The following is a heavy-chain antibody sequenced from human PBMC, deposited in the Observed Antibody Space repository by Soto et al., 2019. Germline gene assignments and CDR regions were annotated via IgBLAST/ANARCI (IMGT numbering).Heavy chain of an antibody. D-gene: IGHD6-19*01. CDR2: INHSGST. CDR3: ARGRGTASGGWWKYFDY. V-gene: IGHV4-34*01. Sequence: SETLSLTCAVYGGSFSGYYWSWIRQPPGKGLEWIGEINHSGSTNYNPSLKSRVTISVDTSKNQFSLKLSSVTAADTAVYYCARGRGTASGGWWKYFDYWGQGTLVTVSS. J-gene: IGHJ4*01. CDR1: GGSFSGYY.